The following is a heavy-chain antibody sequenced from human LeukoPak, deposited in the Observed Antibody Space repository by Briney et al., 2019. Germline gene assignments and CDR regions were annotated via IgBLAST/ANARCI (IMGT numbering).Heavy chain of an antibody. D-gene: IGHD3-22*01. CDR3: ARNYYDNEGFDY. J-gene: IGHJ4*02. CDR1: GGPISSYY. Sequence: SETLPLTCTVSGGPISSYYWSWIRQPPGKGLEWIGYIYYSGNTNYNPSLKSRVTISIDTSKTQFSLKLSSVTAADTAVYYCARNYYDNEGFDYWGQGTLVTVSS. CDR2: IYYSGNT. V-gene: IGHV4-59*01.